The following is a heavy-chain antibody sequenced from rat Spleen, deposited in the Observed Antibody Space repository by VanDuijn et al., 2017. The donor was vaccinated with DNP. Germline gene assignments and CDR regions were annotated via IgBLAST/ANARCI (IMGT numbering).Heavy chain of an antibody. CDR1: GFTFSDYN. CDR2: IIYDGSRT. CDR3: ATQGQLGITWFAY. V-gene: IGHV5S10*01. D-gene: IGHD1-10*01. Sequence: EVQLVESGGGLVQPGRSLKLSCAASGFTFSDYNMAWVRQAPKKGLEWVATIIYDGSRTYYRDSVKGRFTLSRDNAKRTLYLQMDSLGSEDTDTYYCATQGQLGITWFAYWGQGTLVTVSS. J-gene: IGHJ3*01.